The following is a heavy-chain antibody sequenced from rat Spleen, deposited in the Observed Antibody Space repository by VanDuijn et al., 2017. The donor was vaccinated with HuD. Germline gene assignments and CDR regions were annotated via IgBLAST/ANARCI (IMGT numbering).Heavy chain of an antibody. J-gene: IGHJ2*01. V-gene: IGHV2-47*01. Sequence: QVQLKESGPGLVQPSQTLSLTCTVPGLSLTSNSVSWVRQSPGKGLESMGVLWSNGGTDYNSTNKSRLSISRDTSKRQVFLKMISLQTEDTSMYFCAVSGDPFDYWGQGVMVTVSS. CDR3: AVSGDPFDY. CDR1: GLSLTSNS. CDR2: LWSNGGT. D-gene: IGHD1-1*01.